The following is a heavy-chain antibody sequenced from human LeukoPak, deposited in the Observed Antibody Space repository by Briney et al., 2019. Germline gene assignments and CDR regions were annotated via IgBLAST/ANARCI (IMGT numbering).Heavy chain of an antibody. CDR1: GYSFTTHW. J-gene: IGHJ4*02. CDR3: ASATGSYSYFDY. Sequence: GESPKISCKASGYSFTTHWIGWVRQMPGKGLEGMGIIYPDDSDTKYSPSFQGQVTISADKSISTAFLQWSSLKASDTAMYYCASATGSYSYFDYWGQGTLVTVSS. CDR2: IYPDDSDT. V-gene: IGHV5-51*01. D-gene: IGHD1-26*01.